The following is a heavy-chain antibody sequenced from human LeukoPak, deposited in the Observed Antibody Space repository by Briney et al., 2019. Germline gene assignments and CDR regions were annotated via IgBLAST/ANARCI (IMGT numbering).Heavy chain of an antibody. Sequence: PSETLSLTCTVSGGSISSYYWSWIRQPPGKGLEWIGYISYSGTTNYNPSLKSRVTISVDTSKNQFSLKLSYVTAADTAVYFCARESSWGNFDYWGQGTLVTVSS. CDR1: GGSISSYY. J-gene: IGHJ4*02. CDR2: ISYSGTT. CDR3: ARESSWGNFDY. D-gene: IGHD7-27*01. V-gene: IGHV4-59*01.